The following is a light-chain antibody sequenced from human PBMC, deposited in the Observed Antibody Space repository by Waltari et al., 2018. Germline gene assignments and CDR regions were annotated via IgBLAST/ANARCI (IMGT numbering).Light chain of an antibody. CDR3: MIWHRGVWV. CDR1: SGVNVLSYN. Sequence: QAVLTQPSSLSASPGASASLTCTLRSGVNVLSYNIYWYQQKAGSPPQFLLRYNAVSDKQQGSGVPSRFSGSKDASANVGILLISGLRSEDEADYYCMIWHRGVWVSGGGTQLTVL. J-gene: IGLJ3*02. CDR2: YNAVSDK. V-gene: IGLV5-45*03.